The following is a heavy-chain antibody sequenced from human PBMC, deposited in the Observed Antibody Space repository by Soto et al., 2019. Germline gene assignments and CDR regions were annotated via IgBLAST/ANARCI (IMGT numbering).Heavy chain of an antibody. J-gene: IGHJ4*02. D-gene: IGHD6-13*01. CDR2: ITIYNGNT. Sequence: QVQLVQSGAAVTESGASVTVSCKASGYVFTSYGISWVRQAPGQGLEWMGWITIYNGNTNYAQKFQDRVPMTTDTSTTTAYMELRNLTSDDTAVYYCERIAAGRTGWYFDNWGQGTLVTVSS. V-gene: IGHV1-18*04. CDR1: GYVFTSYG. CDR3: ERIAAGRTGWYFDN.